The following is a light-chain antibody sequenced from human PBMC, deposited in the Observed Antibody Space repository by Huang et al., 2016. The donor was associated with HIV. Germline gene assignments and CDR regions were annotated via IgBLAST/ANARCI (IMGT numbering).Light chain of an antibody. V-gene: IGKV1-6*01. CDR2: AAS. J-gene: IGKJ1*01. Sequence: AIQMTQSPSSLSASVGDRVTITCRASQAIRNDLGWYQHRPGKAPKLLIYAASELESGDPLRFRSSGSGTDFTLTSSSLQPEDVGTYYCLQDFNYPRTFGQGTTVKI. CDR3: LQDFNYPRT. CDR1: QAIRND.